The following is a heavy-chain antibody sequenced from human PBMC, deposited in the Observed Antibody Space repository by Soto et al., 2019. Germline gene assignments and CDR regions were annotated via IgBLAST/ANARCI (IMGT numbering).Heavy chain of an antibody. Sequence: QVQLVQSGAEVKKPGASVKVSCKASGYTFTNYAMHWVRQVPGQRPEWMGWINAGNGNTKYSQKFQGRVTITRDTSASTAYMELGSLRSEDTAVYYCARGLNGYLHYFDYWGQGTLVTVSS. V-gene: IGHV1-3*01. J-gene: IGHJ4*02. D-gene: IGHD5-18*01. CDR2: INAGNGNT. CDR3: ARGLNGYLHYFDY. CDR1: GYTFTNYA.